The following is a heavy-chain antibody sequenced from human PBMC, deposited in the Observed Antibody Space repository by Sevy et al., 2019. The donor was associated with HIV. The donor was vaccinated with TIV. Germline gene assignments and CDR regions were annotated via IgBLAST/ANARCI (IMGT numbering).Heavy chain of an antibody. CDR3: ASRHYYGSGSYPDS. CDR1: GFTFSNAW. D-gene: IGHD3-10*01. Sequence: GGSLRLSCAASGFTFSNAWMSWVRQAPGKGLEWVGRIKSKTDGGTIDNAAPGKGRFSISRDDSKNTLYLQMNSLKIEDTAVYYCASRHYYGSGSYPDSWGQGILVTVSS. V-gene: IGHV3-15*01. CDR2: IKSKTDGGTI. J-gene: IGHJ4*02.